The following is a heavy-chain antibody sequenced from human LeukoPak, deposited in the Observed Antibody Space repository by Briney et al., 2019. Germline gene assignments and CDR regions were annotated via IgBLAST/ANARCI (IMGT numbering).Heavy chain of an antibody. CDR3: AKDLPATAIPPTYYFDN. D-gene: IGHD2-2*02. V-gene: IGHV3-20*04. CDR2: INWNGGST. CDR1: GFTFDDYG. Sequence: GGSLRLSCAASGFTFDDYGMSWVRQAPGKGLEWVSGINWNGGSTGYADSVKGRFTISRDNSKNTLYLQMNSLRAEDTAVYYCAKDLPATAIPPTYYFDNWGQGTLVTVSS. J-gene: IGHJ4*02.